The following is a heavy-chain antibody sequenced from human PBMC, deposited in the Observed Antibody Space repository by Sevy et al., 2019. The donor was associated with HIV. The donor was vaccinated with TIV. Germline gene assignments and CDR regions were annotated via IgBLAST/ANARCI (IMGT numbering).Heavy chain of an antibody. CDR3: GRLTKWMAFQYLEY. CDR1: GYEFTNFG. Sequence: ASVKVFCKTSGYEFTNFGIGWVRQAPGQGLEWMGWISPYNGNTNYAQNFQGRVTLTTDTSTSTAYMEVRSLRSDDTDVYYCGRLTKWMAFQYLEYGGQGTLVTVSS. CDR2: ISPYNGNT. D-gene: IGHD6-19*01. V-gene: IGHV1-18*01. J-gene: IGHJ4*02.